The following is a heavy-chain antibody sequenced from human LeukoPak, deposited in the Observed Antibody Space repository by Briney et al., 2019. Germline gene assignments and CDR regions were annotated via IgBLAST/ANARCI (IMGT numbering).Heavy chain of an antibody. J-gene: IGHJ6*02. V-gene: IGHV1-2*02. CDR1: GYTFTGYY. Sequence: ASVKVSCKASGYTFTGYYMHWVRQAPGQGLEWMGWINPNSGGTNYAQKFQGRVTMTRDTSISTAYMELSRLRSDDTAVYYCARADEDTAMVSDYYGMDVWGQGTTVTVSS. CDR3: ARADEDTAMVSDYYGMDV. CDR2: INPNSGGT. D-gene: IGHD5-18*01.